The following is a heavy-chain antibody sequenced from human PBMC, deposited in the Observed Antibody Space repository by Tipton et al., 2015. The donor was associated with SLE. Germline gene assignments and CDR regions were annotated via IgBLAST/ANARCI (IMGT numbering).Heavy chain of an antibody. V-gene: IGHV1-8*01. CDR1: GYTFTSYD. D-gene: IGHD2-15*01. J-gene: IGHJ5*02. CDR3: ARGRYCSGGSCYSDWFDP. Sequence: LVQSGASVKVSCKASGYTFTSYDINWVRQATGQGLEWMGWMNPNSGNTGYAQKFQGRVTMTRNTSISTAYMELSSLRSEDTAVYYCARGRYCSGGSCYSDWFDPWGQGTLVTVSS. CDR2: MNPNSGNT.